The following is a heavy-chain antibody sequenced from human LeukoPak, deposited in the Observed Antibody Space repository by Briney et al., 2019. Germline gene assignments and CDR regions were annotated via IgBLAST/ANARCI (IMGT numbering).Heavy chain of an antibody. CDR1: GGSISSYY. J-gene: IGHJ4*02. Sequence: SETLSLTRTVSGGSISSYYWSWIRQPAGKGLEWIGRIYISGSTNYNPSLKSRVTMSVDTSKNQFSLKLSSATAADTAVYYCARDRGTWNDDGFDYWGQGTLVTVSS. CDR2: IYISGST. CDR3: ARDRGTWNDDGFDY. D-gene: IGHD1-1*01. V-gene: IGHV4-4*07.